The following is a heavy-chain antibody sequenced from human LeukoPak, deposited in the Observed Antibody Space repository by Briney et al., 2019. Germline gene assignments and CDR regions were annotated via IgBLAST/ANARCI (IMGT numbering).Heavy chain of an antibody. V-gene: IGHV3-23*01. Sequence: GGSLRLSCAASGFTFSSYAMSWVRQAPGKGLEWVSAISGSGDSTYYADSVKGRFTISRDNSKNTLYLQMNSLSAEDTAVYYCAKRDPAMIRYGAFHIWGQGTMVTVSS. J-gene: IGHJ3*02. CDR2: ISGSGDST. CDR1: GFTFSSYA. CDR3: AKRDPAMIRYGAFHI. D-gene: IGHD2-2*01.